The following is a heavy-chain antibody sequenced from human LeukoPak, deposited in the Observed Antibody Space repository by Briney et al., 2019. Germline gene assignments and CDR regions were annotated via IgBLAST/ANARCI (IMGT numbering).Heavy chain of an antibody. CDR3: ARGGVRGAFDAFDI. CDR1: GGSISSGGYS. CDR2: IYHSGST. V-gene: IGHV4-30-2*01. D-gene: IGHD3-10*01. Sequence: TSQTLSLTCAVSGGSISSGGYSWSWIRQPPGKGLEWIGYIYHSGSTYYNPSLKSRVTISVDRSKNQFSLKLSSVTAADTAVYYCARGGVRGAFDAFDIWGQGTMVTVSS. J-gene: IGHJ3*02.